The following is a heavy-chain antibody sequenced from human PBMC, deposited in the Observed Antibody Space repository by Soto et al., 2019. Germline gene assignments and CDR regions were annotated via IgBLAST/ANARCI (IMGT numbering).Heavy chain of an antibody. J-gene: IGHJ5*02. CDR2: IYYSGST. CDR3: ARQKALYSGSYRWFDP. D-gene: IGHD6-6*01. Sequence: QVQLQESGPGLVKPSQTLSLTCTVSGGSISSGGYYWSWIRQHPGKGLEWIGYIYYSGSTYYNPSLKSRVTISVDTSKNQFSLKLSSVTAADTAVYYCARQKALYSGSYRWFDPWGQGTLVTVSS. CDR1: GGSISSGGYY. V-gene: IGHV4-31*03.